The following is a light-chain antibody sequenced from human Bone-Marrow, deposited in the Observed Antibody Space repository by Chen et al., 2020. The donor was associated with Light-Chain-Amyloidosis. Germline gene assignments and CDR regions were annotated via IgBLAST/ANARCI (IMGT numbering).Light chain of an antibody. CDR3: KQVDSYPRT. J-gene: IGKJ1*01. Sequence: DIQLTQSPSFLSASVGDRVTITCRASQGISSYLAWYQQKPGKAPKLVIYAASTLQSGVPSRFSGSGSGTEFTLTISGLQPEDLANYYCKQVDSYPRTFGQGTKVEIK. CDR2: AAS. CDR1: QGISSY. V-gene: IGKV1-9*01.